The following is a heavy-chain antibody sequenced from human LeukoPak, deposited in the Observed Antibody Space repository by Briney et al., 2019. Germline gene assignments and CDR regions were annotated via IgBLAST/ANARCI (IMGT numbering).Heavy chain of an antibody. Sequence: PGGSLRLSCAASGFTFSNAWMCWVRQAPGKGLDWVGRIKRKSDGGTADYGAPVKGRFTMSRDDSKNTLYLQMNSLNTEDTAVYYCSTGGDEYFDFWGQGALVTVSS. CDR1: GFTFSNAW. J-gene: IGHJ4*02. CDR2: IKRKSDGGTA. V-gene: IGHV3-15*01. CDR3: STGGDEYFDF.